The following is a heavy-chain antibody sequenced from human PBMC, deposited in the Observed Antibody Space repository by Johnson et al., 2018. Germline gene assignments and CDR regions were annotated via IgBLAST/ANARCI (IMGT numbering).Heavy chain of an antibody. D-gene: IGHD1-26*01. CDR3: ARILRGTAGSAVDI. CDR1: GDSMNNYY. V-gene: IGHV4-59*01. J-gene: IGHJ3*02. CDR2: IYYSGSA. Sequence: QVQLQESGPGLVKPSETLSLTCIVSGDSMNNYYWTWLRQSPGKGLEWIGYIYYSGSATYNPSLKSRIIISVDTSQNQFSLTLRSVTAADTAIYYCARILRGTAGSAVDIWGQGTMVTVSS.